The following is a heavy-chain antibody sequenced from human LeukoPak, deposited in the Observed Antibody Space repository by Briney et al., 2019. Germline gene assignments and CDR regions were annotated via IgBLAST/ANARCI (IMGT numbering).Heavy chain of an antibody. CDR3: ARLPPPWYSGSYGFDP. CDR2: IYTSGST. Sequence: SETLSLTCTVSGGSISSYYWSWIRQPPGKGLEWIGYIYTSGSTNYNPSLKSRVTISVDTSKNQFSLMLSSVTAADTAVYYCARLPPPWYSGSYGFDPWGQGTLVTVSS. D-gene: IGHD1-26*01. CDR1: GGSISSYY. J-gene: IGHJ5*02. V-gene: IGHV4-4*09.